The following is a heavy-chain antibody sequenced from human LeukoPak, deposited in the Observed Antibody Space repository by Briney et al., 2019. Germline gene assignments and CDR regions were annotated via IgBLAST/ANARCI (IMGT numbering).Heavy chain of an antibody. J-gene: IGHJ4*02. CDR3: GHSIDCTGTTCSDY. D-gene: IGHD2-8*02. Sequence: SGPTLVKPTQTLTLTFSWSGFSLITSAAGVNLNRQPPVKALEWLAPNYWDGDKRYSPSLRSRLTLNHDTFKDQVVLTLTNVDSVDTATYYCGHSIDCTGTTCSDYWGQGILVTVSS. V-gene: IGHV2-5*02. CDR1: GFSLITSAAG. CDR2: NYWDGDK.